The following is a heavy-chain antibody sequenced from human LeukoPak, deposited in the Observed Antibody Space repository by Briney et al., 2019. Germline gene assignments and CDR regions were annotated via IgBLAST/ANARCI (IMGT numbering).Heavy chain of an antibody. Sequence: GGSLRLSCAASGFTFSSYGMHWVRQAPGKGLEWVAVISYDGSNKYYADSVKGRFTISRDNSKNTLHLQMNSLRAEDTAVYYCAKGYASLSTWGQGTLVTVSS. CDR1: GFTFSSYG. V-gene: IGHV3-30*18. CDR3: AKGYASLST. CDR2: ISYDGSNK. J-gene: IGHJ4*02. D-gene: IGHD2-2*01.